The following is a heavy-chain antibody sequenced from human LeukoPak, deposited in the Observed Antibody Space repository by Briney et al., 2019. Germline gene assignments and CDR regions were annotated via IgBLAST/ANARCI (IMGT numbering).Heavy chain of an antibody. Sequence: SVKVSCKASGFTFTGYYIHWMRQAPGQRLEWMGWIIPNSGGTNYAQNFQGRVTMTTDTSISTAYMELSSLRSDDTAVYYCVRNGYCDTTSCYAWFDPWGQGTLVTVSS. D-gene: IGHD2-2*03. CDR2: IIPNSGGT. J-gene: IGHJ5*02. CDR3: VRNGYCDTTSCYAWFDP. CDR1: GFTFTGYY. V-gene: IGHV1-2*02.